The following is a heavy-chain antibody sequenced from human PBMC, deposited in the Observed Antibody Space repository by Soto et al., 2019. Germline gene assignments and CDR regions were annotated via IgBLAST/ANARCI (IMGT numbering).Heavy chain of an antibody. Sequence: ASVKVSCKASGYSFTSYGISGVRQVPGQGLQWMGWISAYNGDTNYAQKFQDRVTMTTDTSTGTAYMELRSLRSDDSAIYYCARDPPITGSLRGKPLMVVWGQLTTVPVCS. CDR2: ISAYNGDT. D-gene: IGHD1-20*01. J-gene: IGHJ6*02. CDR3: ARDPPITGSLRGKPLMVV. CDR1: GYSFTSYG. V-gene: IGHV1-18*01.